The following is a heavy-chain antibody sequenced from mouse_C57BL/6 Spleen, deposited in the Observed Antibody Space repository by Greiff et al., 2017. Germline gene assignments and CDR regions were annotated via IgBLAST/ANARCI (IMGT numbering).Heavy chain of an antibody. D-gene: IGHD1-1*01. J-gene: IGHJ2*01. CDR3: ASPYCDTGHYFDY. CDR1: GYTFTDYY. Sequence: EVQLQQSGPELVKPGASVKISCKASGYTFTDYYMNWVKQSHGKSLEWIGDINPNNGGTSYNQKFKGKATLTVDKSSSTAYMEHRSLTSEDAAVYYCASPYCDTGHYFDYWGQGTTLTVSS. V-gene: IGHV1-26*01. CDR2: INPNNGGT.